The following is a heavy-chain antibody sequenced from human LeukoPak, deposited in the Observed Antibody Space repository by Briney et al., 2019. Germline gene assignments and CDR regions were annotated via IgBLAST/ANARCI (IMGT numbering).Heavy chain of an antibody. D-gene: IGHD2-15*01. CDR1: GYTLTELS. J-gene: IGHJ5*02. Sequence: ASVKVSCKVSGYTLTELSMHWVRQAPGKGLEWMGGFDPEDGETIYAQKFQGRVTMTEDISTDTAYMELSSLRSEDTAVYYCATLLSIDRWFDPWGQGTLVTVSS. CDR2: FDPEDGET. CDR3: ATLLSIDRWFDP. V-gene: IGHV1-24*01.